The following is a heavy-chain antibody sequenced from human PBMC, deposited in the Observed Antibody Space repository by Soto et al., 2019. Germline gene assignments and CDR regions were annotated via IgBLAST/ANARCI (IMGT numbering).Heavy chain of an antibody. V-gene: IGHV1-46*01. Sequence: QVQLVQSGAEVKKPGASVKVSCKASGYTFTSYYMHWVRQAPGQGLEWMGIINPSGGSTSYAQKFQGRVTMTRDTSTSTVYMELSSPRSEDTAVYYCARGGQMGAHSDAFDIWGQGTMVTVSS. J-gene: IGHJ3*02. CDR2: INPSGGST. CDR1: GYTFTSYY. CDR3: ARGGQMGAHSDAFDI. D-gene: IGHD1-26*01.